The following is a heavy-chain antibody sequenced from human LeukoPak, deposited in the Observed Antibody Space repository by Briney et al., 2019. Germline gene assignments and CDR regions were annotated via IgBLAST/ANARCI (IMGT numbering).Heavy chain of an antibody. Sequence: GESLRLSCAASGFTFSGHWMSWVRQAPGKGLEWVANIKQDGSEKFYVDSVKGRFTISRDNAKNSLYLQMNSLRAEDTAVYFCARGKSYDFWSGYYIAGDYWGQGTLVTVSS. J-gene: IGHJ4*02. D-gene: IGHD3-3*01. CDR2: IKQDGSEK. CDR1: GFTFSGHW. CDR3: ARGKSYDFWSGYYIAGDY. V-gene: IGHV3-7*03.